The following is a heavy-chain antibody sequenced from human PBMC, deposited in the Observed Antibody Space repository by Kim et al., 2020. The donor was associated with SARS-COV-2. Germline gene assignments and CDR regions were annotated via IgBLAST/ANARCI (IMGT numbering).Heavy chain of an antibody. V-gene: IGHV4-59*01. CDR2: TFYSGST. Sequence: SETLSLTCNVSGVSIRNSYWSWIRQPPGKGLEWLGSTFYSGSTNYSPSLKSRVTISIDLSKSHFSLRLNSVTAADTAVYFCAGRSAVPGLDYWGQGAPVT. J-gene: IGHJ4*02. CDR1: GVSIRNSY. CDR3: AGRSAVPGLDY.